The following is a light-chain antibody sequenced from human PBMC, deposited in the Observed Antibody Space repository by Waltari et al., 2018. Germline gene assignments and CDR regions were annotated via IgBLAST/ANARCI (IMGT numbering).Light chain of an antibody. CDR3: QQYNSYFST. CDR2: KAS. V-gene: IGKV1-5*03. Sequence: DIQVTQSPSTLSASIGDRVTITCRTSQSINIWLAGYQQKPGKAPKLLIYKASNLESGVPSRFSGSGSGTKFTLTISSLQPDDCATYYCQQYNSYFSTFGQGTKVEIK. CDR1: QSINIW. J-gene: IGKJ1*01.